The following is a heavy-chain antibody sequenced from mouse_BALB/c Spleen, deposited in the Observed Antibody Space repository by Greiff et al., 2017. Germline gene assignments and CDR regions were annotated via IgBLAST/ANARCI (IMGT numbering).Heavy chain of an antibody. CDR3: ARFYDGYPAWFAY. D-gene: IGHD2-3*01. Sequence: EVQVVESGGGLVKPGGSLKLSCAASGFTFSSYAMSWVRQTPEKRLEWVASISSGGSTYYPDSVKGRFTISRDNARNILYLQMSSLRSEDTAMYYCARFYDGYPAWFAYWGQGTLVTVSA. CDR2: ISSGGST. CDR1: GFTFSSYA. J-gene: IGHJ3*01. V-gene: IGHV5-6-5*01.